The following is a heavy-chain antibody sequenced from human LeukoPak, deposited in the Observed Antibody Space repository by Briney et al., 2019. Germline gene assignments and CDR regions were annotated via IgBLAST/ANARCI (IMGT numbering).Heavy chain of an antibody. CDR1: GFTVSSNY. D-gene: IGHD5-12*01. CDR3: ASYVDIVAPFDY. CDR2: IYSGGSI. Sequence: PGGSLRLSCAASGFTVSSNYMNWVRQAPGKGLEWVSVIYSGGSIYYADSVKGRFTISRDNSKNTLYLQMNSLRAEDTAVYYCASYVDIVAPFDYWGQGTLVTVSS. V-gene: IGHV3-53*01. J-gene: IGHJ4*02.